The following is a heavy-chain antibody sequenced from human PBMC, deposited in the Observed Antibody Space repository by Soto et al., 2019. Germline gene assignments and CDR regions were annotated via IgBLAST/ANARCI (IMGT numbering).Heavy chain of an antibody. CDR3: ARSIAVAGYYYYGMDV. D-gene: IGHD6-19*01. CDR1: GFTVSSNY. Sequence: VQLVESGGGLIQPGGSLRLSCAASGFTVSSNYMSWVRQAPGKGLEWVSVIYSGGSTYYADSVKGRFTISRDNSKSTVYLQMNSLRAEDTAVYYCARSIAVAGYYYYGMDVWGQGTTVTVSS. CDR2: IYSGGST. V-gene: IGHV3-53*01. J-gene: IGHJ6*02.